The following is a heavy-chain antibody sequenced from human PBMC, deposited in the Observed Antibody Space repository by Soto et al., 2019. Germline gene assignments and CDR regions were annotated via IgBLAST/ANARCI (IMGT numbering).Heavy chain of an antibody. D-gene: IGHD6-13*01. J-gene: IGHJ4*02. CDR3: ARDRGSWSTSDFDY. CDR1: GYTFTSYG. Sequence: ASVKVSGKASGYTFTSYGISWVRQAPGQGLEWMGWISAYNGNTNYAQKLQGRVTMTTDTSTSTAYMELRSLRSDDTDVYYCARDRGSWSTSDFDYWGQGTPVTVSS. V-gene: IGHV1-18*01. CDR2: ISAYNGNT.